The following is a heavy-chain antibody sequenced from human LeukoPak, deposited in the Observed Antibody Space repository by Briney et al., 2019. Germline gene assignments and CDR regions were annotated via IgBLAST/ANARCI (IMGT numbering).Heavy chain of an antibody. V-gene: IGHV4-59*01. CDR3: ATHGYGGNSGEWYFGL. CDR2: IYNSGST. CDR1: GGSISSYY. J-gene: IGHJ2*01. Sequence: SSETLSLTCTVSGGSISSYYWSWIRQPPGKGLEWIGYIYNSGSTNYNPSLKSRVTISGDTSKNQFSLKLSSVTAADTAVYYCATHGYGGNSGEWYFGLWGRGTLVTVSS. D-gene: IGHD4-23*01.